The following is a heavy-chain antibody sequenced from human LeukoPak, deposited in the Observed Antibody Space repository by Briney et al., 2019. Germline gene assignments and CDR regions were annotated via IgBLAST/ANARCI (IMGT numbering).Heavy chain of an antibody. V-gene: IGHV1-69*05. J-gene: IGHJ4*02. Sequence: EASVKVSCKASGGTFSSYAISWVRQAPGQGLEWMGGIIPIFGTANYAQKLQGRVTMTTDTSTSTAYMELRSLRSDDTAVYYCARGRSRVPITMVRGVIDLPPDYWGQGTLVTVSS. D-gene: IGHD3-10*01. CDR2: IIPIFGTA. CDR1: GGTFSSYA. CDR3: ARGRSRVPITMVRGVIDLPPDY.